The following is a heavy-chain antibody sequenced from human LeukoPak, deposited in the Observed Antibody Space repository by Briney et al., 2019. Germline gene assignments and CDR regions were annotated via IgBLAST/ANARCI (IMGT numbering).Heavy chain of an antibody. CDR1: GGSISSGSYY. CDR3: ARDPRLWFGESAGY. J-gene: IGHJ4*02. Sequence: SETLSLTCTVSGGSISSGSYYWSWIRQPGGKGLEWIERIYNSGSTNYNPSLKSRVTISVDTSKNQFSLKLSSVTAADTAVYYCARDPRLWFGESAGYWGQGTLVTVSS. CDR2: IYNSGST. D-gene: IGHD3-10*01. V-gene: IGHV4-61*02.